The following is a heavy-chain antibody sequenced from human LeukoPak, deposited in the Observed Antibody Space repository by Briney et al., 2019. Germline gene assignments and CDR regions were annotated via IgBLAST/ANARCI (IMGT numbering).Heavy chain of an antibody. V-gene: IGHV3-33*01. CDR2: IWYDGSNK. CDR1: GFTFSSCG. D-gene: IGHD6-19*01. Sequence: GGSLRLSCAASGFTFSSCGMHWVRQAPGKGLEWVAVIWYDGSNKYYADSVKGRFTISRDNSKNTLYLQMNSLRAEDTAVYYCARGAVAGHRHLYYFDYWGQGTLVTVSS. CDR3: ARGAVAGHRHLYYFDY. J-gene: IGHJ4*02.